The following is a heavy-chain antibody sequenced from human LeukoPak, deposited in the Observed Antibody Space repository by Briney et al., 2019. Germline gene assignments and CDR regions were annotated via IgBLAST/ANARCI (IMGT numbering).Heavy chain of an antibody. CDR3: ARRKLGYAFDI. J-gene: IGHJ3*02. V-gene: IGHV3-48*03. CDR2: ISSSGSTI. CDR1: AFTFSSYE. D-gene: IGHD7-27*01. Sequence: PGGSLRLSCAASAFTFSSYEMNWVRQAPGKGLEWVSYISSSGSTIYYADSVKGRFTISRDNAKNSLFLQMSSLRAEDTAVFYCARRKLGYAFDIWGQGTMVTVSS.